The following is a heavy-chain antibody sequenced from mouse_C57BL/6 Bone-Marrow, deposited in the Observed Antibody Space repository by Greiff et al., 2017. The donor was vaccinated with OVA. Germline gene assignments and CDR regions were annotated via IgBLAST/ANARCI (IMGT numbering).Heavy chain of an antibody. V-gene: IGHV8-8*01. D-gene: IGHD3-2*02. J-gene: IGHJ3*01. Sequence: QVTLNVSGPGILQPSQTLSLTCSFSGFSLSTFGMGVGWIRQPSGKGLEWLAHIWWDDDKYYNPALKSRLTISKDTSKNQVFLKIANVDTADTATYYGARRLQLRLPAAAWFAYWGQGTLVTVSA. CDR2: IWWDDDK. CDR1: GFSLSTFGMG. CDR3: ARRLQLRLPAAAWFAY.